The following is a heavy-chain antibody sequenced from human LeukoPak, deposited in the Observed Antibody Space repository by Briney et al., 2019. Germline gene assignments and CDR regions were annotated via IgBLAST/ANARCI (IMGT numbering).Heavy chain of an antibody. Sequence: SETLSLTCTVSGGSISSGSYYWSWIRQPAGKGLEWIGRIYTSGSTNYNPSLKSRVTISVDTSKNQFSLKLSSVTAADTAVYYCARAHYYDSSGYPDAFDIWGQGTMVTVSS. J-gene: IGHJ3*02. CDR3: ARAHYYDSSGYPDAFDI. D-gene: IGHD3-22*01. CDR2: IYTSGST. CDR1: GGSISSGSYY. V-gene: IGHV4-61*02.